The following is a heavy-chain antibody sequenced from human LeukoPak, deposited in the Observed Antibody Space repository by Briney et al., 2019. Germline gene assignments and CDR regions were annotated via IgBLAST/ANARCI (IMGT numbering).Heavy chain of an antibody. CDR3: ARDVSIVVVTATLDY. CDR1: GFTFSSYA. Sequence: PGGSLRLSCAASGFTFSSYAMHWVRQAPGKGLERVAVISYDGSNKYYADSVKGRFTISRDNSKNTLYLQMNSLRAEDTAVYYCARDVSIVVVTATLDYWGQGTLVTVSS. J-gene: IGHJ4*02. V-gene: IGHV3-30-3*01. D-gene: IGHD2-21*02. CDR2: ISYDGSNK.